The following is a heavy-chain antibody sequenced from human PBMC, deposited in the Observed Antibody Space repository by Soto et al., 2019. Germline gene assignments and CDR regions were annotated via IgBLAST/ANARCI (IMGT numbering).Heavy chain of an antibody. D-gene: IGHD5-12*01. V-gene: IGHV5-51*01. CDR1: GYNFATYW. Sequence: GESLKISCKASGYNFATYWIAWVRQMPGKGLEWMGIIYPGDSDTRYSPSSQGQVTISADKSISTAYLQWSSLKASDTAMYYCARRVAATNYYGLDVWGRGTTVTVSS. CDR3: ARRVAATNYYGLDV. CDR2: IYPGDSDT. J-gene: IGHJ6*02.